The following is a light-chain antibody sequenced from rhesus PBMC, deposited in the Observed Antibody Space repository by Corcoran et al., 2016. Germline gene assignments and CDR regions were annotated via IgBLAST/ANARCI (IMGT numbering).Light chain of an antibody. Sequence: DIVMTQTPLSLPFTPGEPASISCRSSQSLLHSNGNTYLHWYLQKPGQSPQLLIYGGSNRASGVPDRFRGRGSGTYCTLKISKGEAEDVGVYYCVQAIAFPFTFGPGTKLDIK. V-gene: IGKV2-72*02. CDR2: GGS. CDR3: VQAIAFPFT. J-gene: IGKJ3*01. CDR1: QSLLHSNGNTY.